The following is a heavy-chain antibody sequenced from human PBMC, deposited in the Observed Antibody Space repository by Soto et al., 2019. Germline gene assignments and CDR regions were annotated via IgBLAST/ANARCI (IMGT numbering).Heavy chain of an antibody. D-gene: IGHD5-18*01. J-gene: IGHJ4*02. V-gene: IGHV3-30-3*01. CDR1: GFTFSSYA. CDR2: ISYDGSNK. CDR3: ARELGGYSYGYYDY. Sequence: GGSLRLSCAASGFTFSSYAMHWVRQAPGKGLEWVAVISYDGSNKYYADSVKGRFTISRDNSKNTLYLQMNSLRAEDTAVYYCARELGGYSYGYYDYWGQGTLVTVSS.